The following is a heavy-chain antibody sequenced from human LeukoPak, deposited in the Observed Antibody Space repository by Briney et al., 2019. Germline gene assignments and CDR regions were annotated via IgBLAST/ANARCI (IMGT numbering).Heavy chain of an antibody. Sequence: GRSPRLSCAASGFIFSNYAMHWVRQAPGKGLEWVALISSDGFKTYHADSVKGRFSISRDNSKNTLYLQLNSLRAEDTSVYYCARDSTYWYDSGSSGPHYFDYWGQGTLATVSS. J-gene: IGHJ4*02. V-gene: IGHV3-30*01. CDR2: ISSDGFKT. CDR1: GFIFSNYA. D-gene: IGHD3-10*01. CDR3: ARDSTYWYDSGSSGPHYFDY.